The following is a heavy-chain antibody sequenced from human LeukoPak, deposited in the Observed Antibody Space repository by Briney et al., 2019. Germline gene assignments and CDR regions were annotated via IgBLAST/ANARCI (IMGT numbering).Heavy chain of an antibody. CDR1: GGTFSSYA. CDR2: IVPIFGTA. D-gene: IGHD6-6*01. V-gene: IGHV1-69*13. CDR3: ARASSSEENWFDP. Sequence: APVKVSCKASGGTFSSYAISWVRQAPGQGLEWMGGIVPIFGTANYAQKFQGRVTITADESTSTAYMELSSLRSEDTAVYYCARASSSEENWFDPWGQGTLVTVSS. J-gene: IGHJ5*02.